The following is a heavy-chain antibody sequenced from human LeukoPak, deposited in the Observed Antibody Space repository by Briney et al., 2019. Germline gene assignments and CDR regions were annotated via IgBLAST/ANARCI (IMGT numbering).Heavy chain of an antibody. D-gene: IGHD1-26*01. J-gene: IGHJ6*03. V-gene: IGHV1-2*02. CDR2: IDPNSGGT. CDR1: GYTFTGYY. CDR3: ARDSGSYLHYYYYMDV. Sequence: ASVKVSCKASGYTFTGYYMHWVRQAPGQGLEWMGWIDPNSGGTNYAQKFQGRVTMTRDTSISTAYMELGRLRSDDTAVYYCARDSGSYLHYYYYMDVWGKGTTVTVSS.